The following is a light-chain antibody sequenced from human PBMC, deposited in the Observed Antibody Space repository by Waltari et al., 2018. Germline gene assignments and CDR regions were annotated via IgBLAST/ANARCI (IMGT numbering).Light chain of an antibody. Sequence: QSALTQPPSASGTPGQRVTISCSGSSSSIKTNPVNWYQHLPGTAPKLLIYSNNQRTSGVPGRLSGSKSGTSASLAISGPQSEDEGDYYCAVWDDSLDGLVFGGGTKLTVL. J-gene: IGLJ2*01. CDR3: AVWDDSLDGLV. V-gene: IGLV1-44*01. CDR1: SSSIKTNP. CDR2: SNN.